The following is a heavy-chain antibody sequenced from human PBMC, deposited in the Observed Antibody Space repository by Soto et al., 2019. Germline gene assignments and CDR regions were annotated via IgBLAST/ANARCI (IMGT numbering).Heavy chain of an antibody. D-gene: IGHD1-7*01. CDR2: IDPSDSYT. CDR1: GCNCVDYG. CDR3: ARHRRLELPNGMDV. J-gene: IGHJ6*02. Sequence: VSLRIRWKGAGCNCVDYGSGWVRQKPGKGLEWMGRIDPSDSYTNYSPSFQGHVTISADKSISTAYLQWSSLKASDTAMYYCARHRRLELPNGMDVWGQGTTVTV. V-gene: IGHV5-10-1*01.